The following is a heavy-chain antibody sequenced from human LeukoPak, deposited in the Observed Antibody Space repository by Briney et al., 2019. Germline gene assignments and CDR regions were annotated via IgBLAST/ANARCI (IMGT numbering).Heavy chain of an antibody. V-gene: IGHV1-2*02. Sequence: ASVKVSCKASGYTFTGYYMHWVRQAPGQGLEWMGWINPNSGGTNYAQKFQGRDTMTRDTSISTAYMELSRLRSDDTAVYYCAREIMNYDILTGSSSHFDYWGQGTLVTVSS. CDR1: GYTFTGYY. CDR3: AREIMNYDILTGSSSHFDY. J-gene: IGHJ4*02. CDR2: INPNSGGT. D-gene: IGHD3-9*01.